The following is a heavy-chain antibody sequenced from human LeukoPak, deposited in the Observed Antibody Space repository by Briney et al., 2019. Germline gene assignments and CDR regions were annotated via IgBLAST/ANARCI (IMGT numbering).Heavy chain of an antibody. V-gene: IGHV1-2*02. CDR1: GYTFTGYY. D-gene: IGHD1-26*01. Sequence: GASEKVSCKASGYTFTGYYMHWVRQAPGQGLEWMGSINANSGGTNYAQKFQDRVTMTRDTSISTAYMELSRLRSDDTAVYYCARDLGYRGGWFDPWGQGTLVTVSS. CDR2: INANSGGT. J-gene: IGHJ5*02. CDR3: ARDLGYRGGWFDP.